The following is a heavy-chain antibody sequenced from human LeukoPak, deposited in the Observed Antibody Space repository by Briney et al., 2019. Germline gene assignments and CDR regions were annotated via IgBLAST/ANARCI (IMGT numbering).Heavy chain of an antibody. V-gene: IGHV3-23*01. CDR1: GLTFSTNG. CDR3: AKDPYAGDNFPEYLQQ. J-gene: IGHJ1*01. Sequence: GGSMGLSSAAYGLTFSTNGMTWVRQAPGKGLEWVSSISGSGGRTYYADSVKGRFTISRDNSKNTLWLHMYSLRAEDTAVYYCAKDPYAGDNFPEYLQQWGQGTLVTVSS. CDR2: ISGSGGRT. D-gene: IGHD2-2*01.